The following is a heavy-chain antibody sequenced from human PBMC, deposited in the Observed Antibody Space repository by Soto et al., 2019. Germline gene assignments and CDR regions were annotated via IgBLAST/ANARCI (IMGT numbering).Heavy chain of an antibody. J-gene: IGHJ6*02. D-gene: IGHD1-26*01. V-gene: IGHV3-23*01. CDR2: ISGGGGTT. Sequence: EVQLLESGGGLVQPGGSLRLSCAASGFTFSTYAMNWVRQAPGKGLKWVSAISGGGGTTYSADSVKGRVTISRDNSKNTLYLQMNSLRAEDTAVYYCAKVSLGALTFTDYYYYGLDVWGQGTTVTVSS. CDR3: AKVSLGALTFTDYYYYGLDV. CDR1: GFTFSTYA.